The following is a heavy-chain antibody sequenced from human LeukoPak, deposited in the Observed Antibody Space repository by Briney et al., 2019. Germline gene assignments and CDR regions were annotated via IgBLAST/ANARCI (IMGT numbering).Heavy chain of an antibody. Sequence: GGSLRLSCAASGFTFDDYAMHWVRHAPGKGLEGVSGISWNSGSIGYADSVKGRFTISRDNAKNSLYLQMNSLRAEDMALYYCAKDGSGGGDYYYYYMDVWGKGTTVTVSS. V-gene: IGHV3-9*03. CDR2: ISWNSGSI. CDR1: GFTFDDYA. D-gene: IGHD3-10*01. CDR3: AKDGSGGGDYYYYYMDV. J-gene: IGHJ6*03.